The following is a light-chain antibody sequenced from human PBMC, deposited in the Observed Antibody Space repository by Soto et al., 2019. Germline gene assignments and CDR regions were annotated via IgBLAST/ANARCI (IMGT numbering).Light chain of an antibody. CDR2: SAS. J-gene: IGKJ2*01. CDR1: QSLTSRY. V-gene: IGKV3-20*01. Sequence: EIVLTQSPGTLSLSPGERATLSCRASQSLTSRYLAWYQQKPGQAPRLLIYSASRNASDIPDRFSGSGSGTDFTLTIRRLEPEAFAVYYCHQYECSAPSYTFGQGTKLDIK. CDR3: HQYECSAPSYT.